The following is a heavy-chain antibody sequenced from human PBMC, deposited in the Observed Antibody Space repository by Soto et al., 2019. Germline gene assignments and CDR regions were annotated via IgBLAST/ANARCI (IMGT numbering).Heavy chain of an antibody. V-gene: IGHV4-31*03. J-gene: IGHJ6*02. Sequence: SETLSLTCTVSGGSISSGGYYWSWIRQHPGKGLEWIGYIYYSGSTYYNPSLKSRVTISVDTSKNQFSLKLSSVTAADTAVYYCARGPGYRSGWCLAGYYDSSFMDVWGQGTTVTVSS. CDR1: GGSISSGGYY. CDR3: ARGPGYRSGWCLAGYYDSSFMDV. CDR2: IYYSGST. D-gene: IGHD3-22*01.